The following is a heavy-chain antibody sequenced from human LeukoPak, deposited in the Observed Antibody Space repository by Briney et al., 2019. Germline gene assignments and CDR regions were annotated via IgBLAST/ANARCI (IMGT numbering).Heavy chain of an antibody. D-gene: IGHD3-16*02. J-gene: IGHJ4*02. Sequence: SETLSLTCAVYGGSFSGYYWSWIRQPPGKGLEWIGEINHSGSTYYNPSLKSRVTISVDTSKNQFSLKLSSVTAADTAVYYCARDATYYDYVWGSYRYSYIDYWGQGTLVTVSS. CDR3: ARDATYYDYVWGSYRYSYIDY. CDR1: GGSFSGYY. V-gene: IGHV4-34*01. CDR2: INHSGST.